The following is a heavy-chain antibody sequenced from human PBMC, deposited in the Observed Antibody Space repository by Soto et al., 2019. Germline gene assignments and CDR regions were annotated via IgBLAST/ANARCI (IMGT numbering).Heavy chain of an antibody. J-gene: IGHJ4*02. Sequence: EVQLLESGGGLVQPGGSLRLYCAASGFTFSSYAMSWVRQAPGKGLEWVSAISGSGGSTYYADSVKGRFTISRDNSKNTLYLQMNSLRAEDTAVYYCAKGSGSGRAGPLDYWGQGTLVTVSS. D-gene: IGHD3-10*01. CDR2: ISGSGGST. CDR1: GFTFSSYA. V-gene: IGHV3-23*01. CDR3: AKGSGSGRAGPLDY.